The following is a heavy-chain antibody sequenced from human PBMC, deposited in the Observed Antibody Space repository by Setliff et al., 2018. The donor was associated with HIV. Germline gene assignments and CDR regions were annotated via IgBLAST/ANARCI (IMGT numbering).Heavy chain of an antibody. Sequence: GGSLRLSCAASGFTFDDYAIHWVRQAPGKGLEWVSGSSWSGDSIGYADSVKGRFTISRDNVRNSLYLEMNSLRTEDTALYYCARVRLYNTALDYWGQGTLVTVSS. J-gene: IGHJ4*02. CDR3: ARVRLYNTALDY. V-gene: IGHV3-9*01. CDR2: SSWSGDSI. CDR1: GFTFDDYA. D-gene: IGHD3-3*01.